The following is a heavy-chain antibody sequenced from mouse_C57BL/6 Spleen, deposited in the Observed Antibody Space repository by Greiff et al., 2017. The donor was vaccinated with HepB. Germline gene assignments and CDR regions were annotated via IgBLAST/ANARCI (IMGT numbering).Heavy chain of an antibody. V-gene: IGHV1-7*01. CDR1: GYTFTSYW. CDR3: ARGDYYGRSGPCFGAMDD. Sequence: QVQLQQSGAELAKPGASVKLSCKASGYTFTSYWMHWVKQRPGQGLEWIGYINPSSGYTKYNQKFKDKATLTADKSSSTAYMQLSSLTYEDSAVYYCARGDYYGRSGPCFGAMDDWGQGTSVTVSS. CDR2: INPSSGYT. D-gene: IGHD1-1*01. J-gene: IGHJ4*01.